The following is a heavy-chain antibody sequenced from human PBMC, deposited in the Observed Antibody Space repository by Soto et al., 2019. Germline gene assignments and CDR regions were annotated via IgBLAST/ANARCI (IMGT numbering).Heavy chain of an antibody. V-gene: IGHV4-34*01. CDR2: ISHSGAT. CDR3: ARGRAAGRGDWLDP. J-gene: IGHJ5*02. CDR1: GGSSSAYY. Sequence: PSETLSLTCAVYGGSSSAYYWSWIRQPPGKGLEWIGQISHSGATDYNPSHKSRVSISGDTSKNQFSLQLKSVTPDDTAVYYCARGRAAGRGDWLDPWGQGTQVTVSS. D-gene: IGHD6-13*01.